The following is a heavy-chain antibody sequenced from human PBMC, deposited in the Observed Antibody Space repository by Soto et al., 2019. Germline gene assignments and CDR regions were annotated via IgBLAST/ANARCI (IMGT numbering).Heavy chain of an antibody. D-gene: IGHD4-17*01. V-gene: IGHV3-48*03. Sequence: EVQLVESGGGLVQPGGSLILSCAASGFTFSTYHMNWVRQAPGKGLEWVSYIHSGGSRIYYADSVKGRFTISRDNAKNSRYLQKNSLRAEDTAVYYCARDGATVTTNYHYAMDVWGQGTTVTASS. CDR2: IHSGGSRI. CDR1: GFTFSTYH. CDR3: ARDGATVTTNYHYAMDV. J-gene: IGHJ6*02.